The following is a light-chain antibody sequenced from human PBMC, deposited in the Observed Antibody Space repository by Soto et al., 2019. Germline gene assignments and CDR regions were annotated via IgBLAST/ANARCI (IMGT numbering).Light chain of an antibody. V-gene: IGKV1-17*01. CDR3: QQFNSYPIT. J-gene: IGKJ5*01. CDR2: AAS. CDR1: QTISSH. Sequence: DIQMTQSPSSLSASVGDRVIITCRASQTISSHLNWYQQKPGKAPNLLVYAASSLQSGVPSRFTGSGSGTEFTLTISSLQPEDFATYYCQQFNSYPITFGQGTRLEIK.